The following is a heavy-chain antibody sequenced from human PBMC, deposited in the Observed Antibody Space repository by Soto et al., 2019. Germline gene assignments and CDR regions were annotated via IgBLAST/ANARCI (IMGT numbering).Heavy chain of an antibody. CDR1: GFTFSSYA. CDR2: ISYDGSNK. D-gene: IGHD4-17*01. CDR3: ARYTVIPTRDYYGMDV. J-gene: IGHJ6*02. V-gene: IGHV3-30-3*01. Sequence: QAQLVESGGGVVQPGRSLRLSCAASGFTFSSYAMHWVRQAPGKGLEWVAVISYDGSNKYYADSVKGRFTISRDNSKNTLYLQMNSLRAEDTAVYYCARYTVIPTRDYYGMDVWGQGTTVTVSS.